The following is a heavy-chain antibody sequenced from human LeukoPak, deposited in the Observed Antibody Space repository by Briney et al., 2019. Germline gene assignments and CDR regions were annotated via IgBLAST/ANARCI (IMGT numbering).Heavy chain of an antibody. D-gene: IGHD6-6*01. CDR2: INPSRDST. V-gene: IGHV1-46*01. J-gene: IGHJ4*02. Sequence: ASVKVSCKASGYTFTSYSMHWVRQAPGQGLEWRGLINPSRDSTSYAQKFQGRVTMTRDTSTSTVYMELSSLRSEDTAVYYCARKGQLKEKGVDYWGQGTLVTVSS. CDR1: GYTFTSYS. CDR3: ARKGQLKEKGVDY.